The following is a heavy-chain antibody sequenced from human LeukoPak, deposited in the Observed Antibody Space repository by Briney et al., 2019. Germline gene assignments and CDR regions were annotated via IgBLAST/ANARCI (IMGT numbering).Heavy chain of an antibody. CDR2: IIPILGIA. Sequence: ASVKVSCKASGGTFSSYAISWVRQAPGQGLEWMGRIIPILGIANYSQKFQGRVTITADKSTSTAYMELSSLRSEDTAVYYCARLYDSSGSFMYVWGQGTTV. J-gene: IGHJ6*02. CDR1: GGTFSSYA. D-gene: IGHD3-22*01. CDR3: ARLYDSSGSFMYV. V-gene: IGHV1-69*04.